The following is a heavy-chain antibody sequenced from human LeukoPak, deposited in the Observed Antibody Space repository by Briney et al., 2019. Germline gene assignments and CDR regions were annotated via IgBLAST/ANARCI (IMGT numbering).Heavy chain of an antibody. V-gene: IGHV1-46*01. CDR2: INPSGGGT. J-gene: IGHJ4*02. D-gene: IGHD1-20*01. CDR1: GYTFTSYY. CDR3: ARDNSRNSNDY. Sequence: ASVKVSCKASGYTFTSYYMHWVRQAPGQGLEWMGIINPSGGGTNYAQNFQGRVTMTRDTSTSTVYMELSSLRSEDTAMNYCARDNSRNSNDYWGQGTLVTVSS.